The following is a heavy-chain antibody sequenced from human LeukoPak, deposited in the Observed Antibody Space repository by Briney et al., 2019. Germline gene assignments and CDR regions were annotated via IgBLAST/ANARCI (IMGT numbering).Heavy chain of an antibody. CDR1: GYTFTSYG. D-gene: IGHD2-21*01. V-gene: IGHV1-18*01. Sequence: ASVKVSCKASGYTFTSYGISWVRQAPGQGLEWMGWISAYNGNTNYAQKLQGRVTMTTDTSTSTAYMELRSLRSDDTAVYYCARGILPAVVIATYYLDYWGQGTLVTVSS. CDR2: ISAYNGNT. J-gene: IGHJ4*02. CDR3: ARGILPAVVIATYYLDY.